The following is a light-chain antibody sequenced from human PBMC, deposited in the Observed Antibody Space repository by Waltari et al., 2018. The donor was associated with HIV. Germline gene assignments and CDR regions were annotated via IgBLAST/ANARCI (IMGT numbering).Light chain of an antibody. J-gene: IGLJ1*01. CDR3: QSYDSDLGGSYV. V-gene: IGLV1-40*01. CDR1: SSNIGAGYD. Sequence: QSVLTQPPSVSGAPGQRVTISCTGSSSNIGAGYDVHWYQQLPGTAPKLLIYGNNNLPSGVPYRFSASKSDTSASRTITGLQAEHEGDYYCQSYDSDLGGSYVFGTGTKVSVL. CDR2: GNN.